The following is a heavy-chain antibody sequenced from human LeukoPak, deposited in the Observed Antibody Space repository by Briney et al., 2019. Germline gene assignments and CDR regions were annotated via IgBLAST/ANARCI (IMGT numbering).Heavy chain of an antibody. CDR1: GGTFSSYA. D-gene: IGHD5-18*01. CDR3: ARLSTAMVIEYYFDY. Sequence: ASVKVSCKASGGTFSSYAISWVRQAPGQGLEWMGGIIPIFRTANYAQKFQGRVTMTTDESTGTACMELSSLRSEDTAVYYCARLSTAMVIEYYFDYWGQGTLVTVSS. V-gene: IGHV1-69*05. J-gene: IGHJ4*02. CDR2: IIPIFRTA.